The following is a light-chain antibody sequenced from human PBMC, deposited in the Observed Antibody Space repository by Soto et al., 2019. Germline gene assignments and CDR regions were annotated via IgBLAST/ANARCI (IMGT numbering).Light chain of an antibody. CDR2: DVT. Sequence: QSVLTQPRSVSGSPGQSVTISCTGTGSDVGGYNYVSWYQQHPGKAPKLMIYDVTTRPSGVPDRFSGSKSGNTASLTISGLQAEDEADYYCCSYADNYSWVFGGGTKLIVL. CDR3: CSYADNYSWV. J-gene: IGLJ3*02. V-gene: IGLV2-11*01. CDR1: GSDVGGYNY.